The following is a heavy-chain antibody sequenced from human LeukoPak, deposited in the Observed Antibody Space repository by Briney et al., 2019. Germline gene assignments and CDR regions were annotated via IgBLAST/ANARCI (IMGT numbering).Heavy chain of an antibody. Sequence: GGSLRLSCAVSGFTFSNYYMSWVRQAPGKGLEWVANIKEDGNEKYYADSVKGRFTISRDNANNSLYLQMDSLRAEDTAVYYCARDKDRGWLQMTDAGFDSWGQGTLVTDSS. CDR3: ARDKDRGWLQMTDAGFDS. CDR1: GFTFSNYY. D-gene: IGHD5-24*01. CDR2: IKEDGNEK. J-gene: IGHJ5*01. V-gene: IGHV3-7*01.